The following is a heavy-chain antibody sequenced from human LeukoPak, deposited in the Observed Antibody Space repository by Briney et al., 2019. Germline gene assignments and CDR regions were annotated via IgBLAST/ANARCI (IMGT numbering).Heavy chain of an antibody. CDR3: ARGWIRQLRYFDWLTN. V-gene: IGHV1-2*02. D-gene: IGHD3-9*01. Sequence: AASVTVSCKASGYTFTGYYMHWVRQAPGQGLEWMGWINPNSGGTNYAQKFQGRVTMTRDTSISTAYMELSRLRSDDTAVYYCARGWIRQLRYFDWLTNWGQGTLVTVSS. CDR2: INPNSGGT. CDR1: GYTFTGYY. J-gene: IGHJ4*02.